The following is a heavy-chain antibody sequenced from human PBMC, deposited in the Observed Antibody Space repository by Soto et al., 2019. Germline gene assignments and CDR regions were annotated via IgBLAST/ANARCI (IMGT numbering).Heavy chain of an antibody. D-gene: IGHD1-1*01. V-gene: IGHV3-33*01. CDR1: GFTFSSYG. CDR2: IWYDGSNK. Sequence: GGSLRLSCAASGFTFSSYGMHWVRQAPGKGLEWVAVIWYDGSNKYYADSVKGRFTISRDNSKNTLYLQMNSLRAEDTAVYYCARGRRHVQLVSNWFDPWGQGTLVTVSS. J-gene: IGHJ5*02. CDR3: ARGRRHVQLVSNWFDP.